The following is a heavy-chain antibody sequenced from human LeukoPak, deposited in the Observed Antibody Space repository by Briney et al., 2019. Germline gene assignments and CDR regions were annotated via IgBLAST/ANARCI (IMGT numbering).Heavy chain of an antibody. CDR1: GYTFTSYD. D-gene: IGHD7-27*01. CDR3: ARERSENWGSPTYAYDI. CDR2: IIPILGIA. Sequence: ASVKVSCKASGYTFTSYDINWVRQATGQGLEWMGRIIPILGIAKYAQKFQGRVTITADKTTRTAYMELSSLRSEDTAVYYCARERSENWGSPTYAYDIWGQGAMVTVSS. J-gene: IGHJ3*02. V-gene: IGHV1-69*04.